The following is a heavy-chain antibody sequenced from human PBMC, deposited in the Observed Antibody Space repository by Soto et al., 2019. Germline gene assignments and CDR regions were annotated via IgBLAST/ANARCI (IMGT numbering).Heavy chain of an antibody. CDR1: GFTFSSYA. V-gene: IGHV3-23*01. CDR3: AKDETRNDYVWGSSPPPFDS. D-gene: IGHD3-16*01. CDR2: ISGSGGST. J-gene: IGHJ4*02. Sequence: PGGSLRLSCAASGFTFSSYAMSWVRQAPGKGLEWVSAISGSGGSTYYADSVKGRFTISRDNSKNTLYLQMNSLRAEDTAVYYCAKDETRNDYVWGSSPPPFDSRGQGTPVPVS.